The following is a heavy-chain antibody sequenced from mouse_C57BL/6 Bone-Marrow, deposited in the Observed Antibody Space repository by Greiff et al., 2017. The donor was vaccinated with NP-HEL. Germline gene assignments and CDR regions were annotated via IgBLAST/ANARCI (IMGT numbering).Heavy chain of an antibody. D-gene: IGHD2-4*01. V-gene: IGHV1-82*01. CDR3: AREKRAYDYDGGYYFDY. CDR1: GYAFSSSW. Sequence: VKLVESGPELVKPGASVKISCKASGYAFSSSWMNWVKQRPGKGLEWIGRIYPGDGDTNYNGKFKGKATLTADKSSSTAYMQLSSLTSEDSAVYFGAREKRAYDYDGGYYFDYWGQGTTLTVSS. J-gene: IGHJ2*01. CDR2: IYPGDGDT.